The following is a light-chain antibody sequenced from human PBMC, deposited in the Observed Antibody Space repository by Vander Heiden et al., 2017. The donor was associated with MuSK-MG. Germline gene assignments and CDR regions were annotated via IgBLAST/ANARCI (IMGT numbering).Light chain of an antibody. Sequence: DIQMTQSPSTLSASVGDRVTITCRASQSLRRWLAWYQQKPGKAPKLLIYQASTLERGVQSRFSGSVSGTEFTLTISSLQPDDFATYYCQQYNSDSLTITFGGGTKVEIK. CDR1: QSLRRW. CDR2: QAS. J-gene: IGKJ4*01. V-gene: IGKV1-5*03. CDR3: QQYNSDSLTIT.